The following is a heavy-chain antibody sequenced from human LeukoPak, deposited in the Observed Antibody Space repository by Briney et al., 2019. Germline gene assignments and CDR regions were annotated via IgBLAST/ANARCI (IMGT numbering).Heavy chain of an antibody. Sequence: ASVKVSCKASGYTFTSYGISWVRQAPGQGLECMGWINPNSGGTNYAQKFQGRVTMTRDTSISTAYMELSRLRSDDTAVYYCARDLNLSLRSWGQGTLVTASS. J-gene: IGHJ4*02. CDR1: GYTFTSYG. D-gene: IGHD3-16*01. CDR3: ARDLNLSLRS. CDR2: INPNSGGT. V-gene: IGHV1-2*02.